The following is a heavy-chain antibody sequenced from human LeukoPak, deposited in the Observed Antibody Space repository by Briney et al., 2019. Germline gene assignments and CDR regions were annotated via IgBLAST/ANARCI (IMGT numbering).Heavy chain of an antibody. CDR3: TRLDILTGYYWLDP. D-gene: IGHD3-9*01. Sequence: SETLSLTCTVSGGSISSYYWSWIRQPPGKGLEWIGNIYYSGSTNYNPSLKSRVTISVDTSKNQFSLKLSSVTAADTAVYFCTRLDILTGYYWLDPWGQGTLVTVSS. CDR1: GGSISSYY. CDR2: IYYSGST. V-gene: IGHV4-59*01. J-gene: IGHJ5*02.